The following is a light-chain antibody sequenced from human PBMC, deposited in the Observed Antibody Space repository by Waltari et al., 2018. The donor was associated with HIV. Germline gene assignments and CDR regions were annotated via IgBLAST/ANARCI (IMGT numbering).Light chain of an antibody. CDR3: VSEAGSNTVI. Sequence: QSALAQPASVSGSLGQSVTISCSGPSRDFGGYNYVPWYQQHPGKAPKLIIYEVTRRPTGLPNRCSGCKSGNTASLTVSGLQAEDEAEYDCVSEAGSNTVIFGGGTKLTVL. J-gene: IGLJ2*01. V-gene: IGLV2-8*01. CDR2: EVT. CDR1: SRDFGGYNY.